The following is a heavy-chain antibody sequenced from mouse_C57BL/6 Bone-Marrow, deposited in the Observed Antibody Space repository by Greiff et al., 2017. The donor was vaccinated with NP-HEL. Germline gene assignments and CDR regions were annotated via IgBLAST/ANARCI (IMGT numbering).Heavy chain of an antibody. Sequence: QVQLQQPGAELVKPGASVKLSCKASGYTFTSYWMHWVKQRPGQGLEWIGMIHPNSGSTNYNEKFKSKATLTVDKSSSTAYMQLSSLTSEDSAVYDCASIYYGTAGFAYWGQGTLVTVSA. CDR3: ASIYYGTAGFAY. D-gene: IGHD2-1*01. CDR1: GYTFTSYW. J-gene: IGHJ3*01. V-gene: IGHV1-64*01. CDR2: IHPNSGST.